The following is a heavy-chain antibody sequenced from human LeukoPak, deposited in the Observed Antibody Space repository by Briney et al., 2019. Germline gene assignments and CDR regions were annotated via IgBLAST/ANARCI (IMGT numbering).Heavy chain of an antibody. Sequence: SETLSLTCTVSGGSISSGGYYWSWLRQHPGKGLEWFGYIYYSGSTYYNPSLKSRVTISVDTSKNQFSLKLSSVTAADTAVYYCARGRLDITMVRGVTPNNWFDPWGQGTLVTVSS. CDR3: ARGRLDITMVRGVTPNNWFDP. CDR1: GGSISSGGYY. D-gene: IGHD3-10*01. V-gene: IGHV4-31*03. CDR2: IYYSGST. J-gene: IGHJ5*02.